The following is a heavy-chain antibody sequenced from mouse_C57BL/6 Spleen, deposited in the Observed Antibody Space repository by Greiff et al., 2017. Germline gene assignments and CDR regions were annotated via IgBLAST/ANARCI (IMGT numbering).Heavy chain of an antibody. CDR2: IDPSDSET. V-gene: IGHV1-52*01. CDR3: ARSYVNYEWFAY. Sequence: QVQLQQPGAELVRPGSSVKMSCKASGYTFTSYWMHWVQQRPIQGLEWIGNIDPSDSETHYNQKFKDKATLTVDKYSSTADMQLSSMTSEDSAVYYCARSYVNYEWFAYGGQGALVTVSA. D-gene: IGHD2-1*01. J-gene: IGHJ3*01. CDR1: GYTFTSYW.